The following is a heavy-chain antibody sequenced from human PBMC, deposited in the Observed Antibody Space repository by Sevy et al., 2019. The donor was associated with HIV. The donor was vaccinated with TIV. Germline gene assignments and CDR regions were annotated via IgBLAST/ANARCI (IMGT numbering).Heavy chain of an antibody. Sequence: RGSLRLSCAASGFTFSSYSMNWVRQAPGKGLERVSYISSSSSTIYYADSVKGRFTISRDNAKNSLYLQMNSLRDEDTAVYYCARGVNFGVVISGYAFDIWGQGTMVHVSS. J-gene: IGHJ3*02. CDR2: ISSSSSTI. V-gene: IGHV3-48*02. CDR3: ARGVNFGVVISGYAFDI. D-gene: IGHD3-3*01. CDR1: GFTFSSYS.